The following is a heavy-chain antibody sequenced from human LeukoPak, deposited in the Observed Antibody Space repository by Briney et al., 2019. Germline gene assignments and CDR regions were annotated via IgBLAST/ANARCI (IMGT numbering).Heavy chain of an antibody. V-gene: IGHV4-59*01. CDR2: IYYSGST. Sequence: SETLSLTCTVSGGSISSYYWSWLRQPPGKGLEWIGYIYYSGSTNYNPSLKSRVTMSVDTSKNQFSLKLSSVTAADTAVYYCARGGYSYGSPDYWGQGTLVTVSS. D-gene: IGHD5-18*01. J-gene: IGHJ4*02. CDR1: GGSISSYY. CDR3: ARGGYSYGSPDY.